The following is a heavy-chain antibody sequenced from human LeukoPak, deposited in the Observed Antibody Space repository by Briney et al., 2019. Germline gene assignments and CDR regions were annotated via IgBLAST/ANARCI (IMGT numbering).Heavy chain of an antibody. CDR2: ISWNSGSI. CDR1: GFTFSSYA. J-gene: IGHJ4*02. D-gene: IGHD1-26*01. Sequence: GGSLRLSCAASGFTFSSYAMHWVRQAPGKGLEWVSGISWNSGSIGYADSVKGRFTISRDNAKNSLYLRMNSLRAEDTALYYCAKGGSGSYFDYWGQGTLVTVSS. V-gene: IGHV3-9*01. CDR3: AKGGSGSYFDY.